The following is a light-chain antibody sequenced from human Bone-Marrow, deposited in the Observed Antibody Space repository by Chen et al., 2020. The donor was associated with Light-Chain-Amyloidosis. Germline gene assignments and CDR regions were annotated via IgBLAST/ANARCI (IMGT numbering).Light chain of an antibody. Sequence: EIVLTQSPVTLSLSPGEGANLSCRASQTISSNYLTWYQQKFGQAHRLLIYGSSSRATGIPDRFTGSGSGTDFTLTINRLEPEDFAMYYCQQYGTSPLTFGVGTKVEIK. CDR1: QTISSNY. J-gene: IGKJ4*01. CDR2: GSS. V-gene: IGKV3-20*01. CDR3: QQYGTSPLT.